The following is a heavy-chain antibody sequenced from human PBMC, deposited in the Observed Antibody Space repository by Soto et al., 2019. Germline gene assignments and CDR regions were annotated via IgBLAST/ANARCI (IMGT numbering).Heavy chain of an antibody. J-gene: IGHJ4*02. Sequence: KPSETLAITCTFSGGSFKIGSYSWSWIRQPPGKGLEWIGYVYHTGRTSYNPSLKSRVSISMDTSKNQFSLNLDSVTAADTAVYFCARDFAYFDSWGQGTMVTVSS. CDR2: VYHTGRT. CDR1: GGSFKIGSYS. V-gene: IGHV4-61*01. D-gene: IGHD3-3*01. CDR3: ARDFAYFDS.